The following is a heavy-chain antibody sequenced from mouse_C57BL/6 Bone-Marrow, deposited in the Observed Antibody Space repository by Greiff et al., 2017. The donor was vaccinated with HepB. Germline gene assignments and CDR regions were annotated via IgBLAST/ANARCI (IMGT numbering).Heavy chain of an antibody. CDR3: ARPPGRSPYWYFDV. D-gene: IGHD1-1*01. CDR1: GYTFTSYW. J-gene: IGHJ1*03. Sequence: QVQLQQPGAELVKPGASVKLSCKASGYTFTSYWMQWVKQRPGQGLEWIGEIDPSDSYTNYNQKFKGKATLTVDTSSSTAYMQLSSLTSEDSAVYYGARPPGRSPYWYFDVWGTGTTVTVSS. CDR2: IDPSDSYT. V-gene: IGHV1-50*01.